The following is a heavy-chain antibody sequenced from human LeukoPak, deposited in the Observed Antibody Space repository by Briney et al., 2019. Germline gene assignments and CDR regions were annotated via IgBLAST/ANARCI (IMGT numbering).Heavy chain of an antibody. CDR3: ARASPAYVWGSYRPGAIDY. CDR1: GGSLSSSNW. J-gene: IGHJ4*02. CDR2: IYHSGST. D-gene: IGHD3-16*02. V-gene: IGHV4-4*02. Sequence: SGTLSLTCAVSGGSLSSSNWWSWVRPPPGKGLEWIGEIYHSGSTNYNPSLKSRVTISVDTSKNQFSLKLSSVTAADTAVYYCARASPAYVWGSYRPGAIDYWGQGTLVTVSS.